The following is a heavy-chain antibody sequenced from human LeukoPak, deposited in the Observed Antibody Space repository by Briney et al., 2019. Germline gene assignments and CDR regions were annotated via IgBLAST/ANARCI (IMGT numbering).Heavy chain of an antibody. Sequence: PSETLSLTCTVSGGSISSSYYYWRWIRQPPGKGLEWIGYIYYSGSTNYNPSLKSRVTISVDTSKNQFSLKLSSVTAADTAVYYCARDGITGWFDPGGQGTLVTVSS. CDR3: ARDGITGWFDP. V-gene: IGHV4-61*01. CDR2: IYYSGST. D-gene: IGHD1-20*01. CDR1: GGSISSSYYY. J-gene: IGHJ5*02.